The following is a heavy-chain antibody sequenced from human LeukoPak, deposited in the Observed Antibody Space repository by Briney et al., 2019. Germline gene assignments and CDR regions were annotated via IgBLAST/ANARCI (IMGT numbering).Heavy chain of an antibody. J-gene: IGHJ4*02. Sequence: PSETLSLTCAVDGGSFSGYYWSWIRQPPGKGLEWIGEINHSGSTNYNPSLKSRVTISVDTSKNQFSLKLSSVTAADTAVYYCARGLAAAGTRDYWGQGTLVTVSS. CDR3: ARGLAAAGTRDY. CDR2: INHSGST. CDR1: GGSFSGYY. V-gene: IGHV4-34*01. D-gene: IGHD6-13*01.